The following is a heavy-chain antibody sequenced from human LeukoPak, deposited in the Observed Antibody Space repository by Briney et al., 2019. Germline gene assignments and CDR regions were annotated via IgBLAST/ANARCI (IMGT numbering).Heavy chain of an antibody. J-gene: IGHJ4*02. Sequence: GGSLRLSCEASGFAFSDYYMSWIRQAPGKGLEWVSSISGKTRSIFYADSVKGRFTVSRDNTKSSVSLQMSSLGAEDTAVYYCARAGRQWLSSFLDYWGQGTLVTVSS. CDR1: GFAFSDYY. CDR3: ARAGRQWLSSFLDY. CDR2: ISGKTRSI. V-gene: IGHV3-11*01. D-gene: IGHD3-22*01.